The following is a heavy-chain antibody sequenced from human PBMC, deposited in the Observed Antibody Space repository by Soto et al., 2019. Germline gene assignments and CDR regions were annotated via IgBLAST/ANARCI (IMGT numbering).Heavy chain of an antibody. CDR3: ARGTDCSGTGCYDLGEWCFDY. Sequence: EVQLVESGGGLVQRGGSLRLSCAASGFTFSSYWMHWVRQAPGKGLVWVSRINSDGSSTSYADSVKGRFSISRDNAKNTLYLQMNSLRAEDTAVYYCARGTDCSGTGCYDLGEWCFDYWGQGTLVTVSS. D-gene: IGHD2-2*01. V-gene: IGHV3-74*01. CDR2: INSDGSST. J-gene: IGHJ4*02. CDR1: GFTFSSYW.